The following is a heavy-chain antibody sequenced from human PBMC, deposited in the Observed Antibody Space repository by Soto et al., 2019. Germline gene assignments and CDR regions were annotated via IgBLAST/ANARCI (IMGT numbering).Heavy chain of an antibody. CDR1: DPTFSSAW. V-gene: IGHV3-15*01. D-gene: IGHD3-9*01. Sequence: GGSLRLSCAATDPTFSSAWMSWVRQAPGKGLEWVGHIKSKTSGGTADYAAPVKGRFTISRDDSKNTLYLQMNSLKTEDTAVYYCTTDPRRDYDILTGYYAPPSLDYWGQGTLVTVSS. CDR2: IKSKTSGGTA. CDR3: TTDPRRDYDILTGYYAPPSLDY. J-gene: IGHJ4*02.